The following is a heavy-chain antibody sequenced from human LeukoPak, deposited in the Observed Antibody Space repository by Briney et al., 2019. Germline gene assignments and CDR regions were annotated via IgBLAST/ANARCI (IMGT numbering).Heavy chain of an antibody. J-gene: IGHJ5*02. Sequence: GGSLRLSCAASGFTFSSYTMHWVRQAPGKGLEWVSVIYSGGSTYYADSVKGRFTISRDNSKNTLYLQMNSLRAEDTAVYYCARDGTSSLRVGHTWGQGTLVTVSS. CDR2: IYSGGST. D-gene: IGHD2-2*01. CDR3: ARDGTSSLRVGHT. V-gene: IGHV3-66*01. CDR1: GFTFSSYT.